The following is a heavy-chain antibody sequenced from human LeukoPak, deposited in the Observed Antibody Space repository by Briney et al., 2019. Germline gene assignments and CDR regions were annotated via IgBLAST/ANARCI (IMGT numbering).Heavy chain of an antibody. Sequence: SETLSLTCTVSGGSISSGDYYWSWIRQPPGKGLEWIGYIYYSGSTYYNPSLKSRVTISVDTSKNQFSLKLSSVTAADTAVYYCARGLDAAMVFDYWGQGTLVTVSS. CDR1: GGSISSGDYY. V-gene: IGHV4-30-4*01. J-gene: IGHJ4*02. CDR2: IYYSGST. CDR3: ARGLDAAMVFDY. D-gene: IGHD5-18*01.